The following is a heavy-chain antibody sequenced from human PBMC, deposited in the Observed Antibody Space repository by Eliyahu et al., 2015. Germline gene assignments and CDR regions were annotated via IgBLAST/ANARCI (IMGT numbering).Heavy chain of an antibody. V-gene: IGHV1-69*06. J-gene: IGHJ6*02. CDR2: IIPIFGTA. Sequence: QVQLVQSGAEVKKPGSSVKVSCKASGGTFSSYAXSWVRXAPGQGLEWMGGIIPIFGTANYAQKFQGRVTITADKSTSTAYMELSSLRSEDTAVYYCARSERYCSGGSCYKSVYYYYGMDVWGQGTTVTVSS. CDR1: GGTFSSYA. CDR3: ARSERYCSGGSCYKSVYYYYGMDV. D-gene: IGHD2-15*01.